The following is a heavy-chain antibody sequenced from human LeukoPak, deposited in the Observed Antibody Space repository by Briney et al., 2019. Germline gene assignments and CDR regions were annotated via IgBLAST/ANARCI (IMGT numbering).Heavy chain of an antibody. J-gene: IGHJ6*02. CDR3: ARSIFGSAIVVVPAQKDYYGMDV. D-gene: IGHD2-2*01. CDR2: IHHRGST. V-gene: IGHV4-59*12. Sequence: SETLSLTCTVSGGSISNYYWTWIRQPPGKGLEWIAYIHHRGSTNYNPSLKSRVTISVDTSKNQFSLKLSSVTAADTAVYYCARSIFGSAIVVVPAQKDYYGMDVWGQGTTVTVSS. CDR1: GGSISNYY.